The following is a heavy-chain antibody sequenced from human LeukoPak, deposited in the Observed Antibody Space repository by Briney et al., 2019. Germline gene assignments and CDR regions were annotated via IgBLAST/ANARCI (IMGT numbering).Heavy chain of an antibody. V-gene: IGHV3-23*01. CDR2: ISGSGGNT. CDR1: RFTFSSYA. D-gene: IGHD4-23*01. CDR3: AKGNGGNSGEYFYYGMDV. J-gene: IGHJ6*02. Sequence: GGSLRLSCAASRFTFSSYAMTWVRQAPGKGLEWVSAISGSGGNTYYADSVKGRFTISRDNSENTLYLQMNSLRAEDTAVYYCAKGNGGNSGEYFYYGMDVWGQGTTVTVPS.